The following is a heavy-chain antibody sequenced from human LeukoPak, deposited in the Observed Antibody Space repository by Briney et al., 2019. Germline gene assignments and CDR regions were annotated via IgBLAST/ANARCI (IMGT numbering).Heavy chain of an antibody. V-gene: IGHV3-48*03. CDR2: INRRAGYI. CDR1: GFTFSNYE. Sequence: PGGSLRLSCVGSGFTFSNYEMNWVRQAPGKGLEHIAYINRRAGYIYYADSVQGRFTISRDDAKNSVYLQMNSLRAEDTAVYYCAKGYSDSSKFDSWGQGTLVTVSS. J-gene: IGHJ4*02. D-gene: IGHD6-6*01. CDR3: AKGYSDSSKFDS.